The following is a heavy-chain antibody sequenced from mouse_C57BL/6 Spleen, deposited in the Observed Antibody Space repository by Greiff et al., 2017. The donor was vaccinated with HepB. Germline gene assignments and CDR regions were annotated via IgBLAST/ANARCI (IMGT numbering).Heavy chain of an antibody. Sequence: EVQLVESGGGLVKPGGSLKLSCAASGFTFSDYGMHWVRQAPEKGLEWVAYISSGSSTIYYADTVKGRFTISRDNAKNTLFLQMTSLRSEDTAMYYCASYYGSIAFAYWGQGTLVTVSA. D-gene: IGHD1-1*01. CDR3: ASYYGSIAFAY. V-gene: IGHV5-17*01. CDR1: GFTFSDYG. J-gene: IGHJ3*01. CDR2: ISSGSSTI.